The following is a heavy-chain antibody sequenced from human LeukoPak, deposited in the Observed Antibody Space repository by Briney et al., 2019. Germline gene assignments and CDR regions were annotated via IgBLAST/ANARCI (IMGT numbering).Heavy chain of an antibody. CDR2: ISYDGSNK. J-gene: IGHJ4*02. CDR1: GFTFSSYA. D-gene: IGHD3-22*01. CDR3: ARVGLGYYDSSGFDY. V-gene: IGHV3-30-3*01. Sequence: GRSLRLSCAASGFTFSSYAMHWVRQAPGKGLEWVAVISYDGSNKYYADSVKGRFTISRDNSKNTLYLQMNSLRAEDTAVYYCARVGLGYYDSSGFDYWGQGTLVTVSS.